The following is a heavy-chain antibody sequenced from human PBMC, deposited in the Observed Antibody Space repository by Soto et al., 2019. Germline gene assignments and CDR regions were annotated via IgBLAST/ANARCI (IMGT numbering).Heavy chain of an antibody. V-gene: IGHV4-59*01. Sequence: SETLSLTCTVSGGSISSYYWSWIRQPPGKGLEWIGYIYYSGSTNYNPSLKSRVTISVDTSKNQFSLKLSSVTAADTAVYYCARDLRYYDFWSGDYNWFDPWGQGTLVTVSS. D-gene: IGHD3-3*01. CDR2: IYYSGST. CDR1: GGSISSYY. J-gene: IGHJ5*02. CDR3: ARDLRYYDFWSGDYNWFDP.